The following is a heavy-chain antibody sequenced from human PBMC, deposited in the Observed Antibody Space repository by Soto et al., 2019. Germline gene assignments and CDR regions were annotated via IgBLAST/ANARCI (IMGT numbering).Heavy chain of an antibody. CDR2: ISSSGSTI. CDR3: ARAPYCYDSSGYYFDY. D-gene: IGHD3-22*01. V-gene: IGHV3-11*01. J-gene: IGHJ4*02. CDR1: GFTFSDYY. Sequence: GGSLRLSCAASGFTFSDYYMSWIRQAPGKGLEWVSYISSSGSTIYYADSVKGRFTISRDNAKNSLYLQMNSLRAEDTAVYYCARAPYCYDSSGYYFDYWGQGTLVTVSS.